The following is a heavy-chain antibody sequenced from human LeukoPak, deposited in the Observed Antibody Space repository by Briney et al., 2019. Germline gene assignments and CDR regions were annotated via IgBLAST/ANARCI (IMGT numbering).Heavy chain of an antibody. Sequence: PGGSLRLSCAASGFTFSSYSMNWVRQAPGKGLEWVSSISSSSSYIYYADSVKGRFTISRDNSKSTLYLQMNSLKTEDTAVYYCARDFRIAVALEYWGQGTLVTVSS. CDR3: ARDFRIAVALEY. D-gene: IGHD6-19*01. J-gene: IGHJ4*02. CDR1: GFTFSSYS. CDR2: ISSSSSYI. V-gene: IGHV3-21*06.